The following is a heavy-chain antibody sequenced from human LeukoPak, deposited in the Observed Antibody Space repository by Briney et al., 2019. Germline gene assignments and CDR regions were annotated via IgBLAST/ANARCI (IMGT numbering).Heavy chain of an antibody. CDR1: GGSISSSSYY. D-gene: IGHD3-22*01. J-gene: IGHJ4*02. Sequence: PSETLSLTCTVSGGSISSSSYYWGWIRQPPGKGLEWIGSIYYSGSTYYNPSLKSRVTISVDTSKNQFSLKLSSVTAADTAVCYCARSRDYYDSSGYYAYYFDYWGQGTLVTVSS. CDR2: IYYSGST. V-gene: IGHV4-39*07. CDR3: ARSRDYYDSSGYYAYYFDY.